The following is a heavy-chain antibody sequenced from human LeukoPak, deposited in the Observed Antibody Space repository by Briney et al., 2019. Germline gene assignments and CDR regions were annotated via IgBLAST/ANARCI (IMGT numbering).Heavy chain of an antibody. CDR3: ARGSGFVNSDSIDY. CDR1: GFTFSAYT. Sequence: GGSLRLSCAASGFTFSAYTMNWVRQAPGKGLEWVSAVSSNSAYIYYADSLRGRFTISRDNAKNSLYLQMNSLRAEDTAVYYCARGSGFVNSDSIDYWGQGTLVTVSS. CDR2: VSSNSAYI. D-gene: IGHD4-11*01. V-gene: IGHV3-21*04. J-gene: IGHJ4*02.